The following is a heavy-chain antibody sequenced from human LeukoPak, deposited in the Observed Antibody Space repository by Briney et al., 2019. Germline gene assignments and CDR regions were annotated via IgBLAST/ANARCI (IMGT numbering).Heavy chain of an antibody. Sequence: SETLSLTGTVSGFSINNYYWIWLRPPPGKGLEGVVYIYYSGSANDNPSLKRLATISVDPTTNQFPLKLSSVTAADTAVYYCARNGDYYEKSGYYYLFDFWGQGTLVTVSS. CDR3: ARNGDYYEKSGYYYLFDF. CDR1: GFSINNYY. D-gene: IGHD3-22*01. CDR2: IYYSGSA. V-gene: IGHV4-59*01. J-gene: IGHJ4*02.